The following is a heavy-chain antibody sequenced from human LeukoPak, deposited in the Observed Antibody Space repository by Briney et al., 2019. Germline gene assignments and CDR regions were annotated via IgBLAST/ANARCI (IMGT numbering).Heavy chain of an antibody. Sequence: ASVKVSCKASGYTFTSYGISWVRQAPGQGLEWMGWISAYNGNTNYAQKLQGRVTMTTDTSTSTAYMELRSLRSDDMAVYYCAIQTTVTTEDYWGQGTLVTVSS. CDR3: AIQTTVTTEDY. D-gene: IGHD4-17*01. CDR2: ISAYNGNT. CDR1: GYTFTSYG. V-gene: IGHV1-18*03. J-gene: IGHJ4*02.